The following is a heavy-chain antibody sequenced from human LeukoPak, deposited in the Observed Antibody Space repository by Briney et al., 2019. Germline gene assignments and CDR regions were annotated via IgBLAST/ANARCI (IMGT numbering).Heavy chain of an antibody. V-gene: IGHV4-59*11. Sequence: SEPLSLTCTVSGGSISGHYWSWIRQPPGKGLEWIGYIYYSGSANYNPSLQSRVTISVDTSKNQFSLRLTSLTAADTAVYYCARGNGGEFDRWGQGTLVIVSS. J-gene: IGHJ5*02. CDR3: ARGNGGEFDR. D-gene: IGHD3-16*01. CDR1: GGSISGHY. CDR2: IYYSGSA.